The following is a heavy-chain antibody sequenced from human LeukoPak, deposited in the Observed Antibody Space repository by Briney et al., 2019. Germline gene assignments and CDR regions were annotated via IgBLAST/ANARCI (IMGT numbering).Heavy chain of an antibody. J-gene: IGHJ4*02. CDR3: ARDYSNYDY. D-gene: IGHD4-11*01. V-gene: IGHV4-39*01. Sequence: SETLSLTCTVSGGSISSSSYYWGWIRQPPGTGLEWIGSIYYSGSTYYNPSLKSRVTISVDTSKNQFSLKLSSVTAADTAVYYRARDYSNYDYWGQGTLVTVSS. CDR2: IYYSGST. CDR1: GGSISSSSYY.